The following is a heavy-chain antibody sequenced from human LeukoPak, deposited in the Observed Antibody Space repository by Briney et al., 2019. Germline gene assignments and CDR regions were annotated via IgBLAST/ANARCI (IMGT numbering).Heavy chain of an antibody. CDR3: ATEIVVVVAATEGVGY. CDR2: ISSSSSYI. Sequence: GGSLILSCAASGFTFSSYSMNWVRQAPGKGLEWVSSISSSSSYIYYADSVKGRFTISRDNAKNSLYLQMNSLRAEGTAVYYCATEIVVVVAATEGVGYWGQGTLVTVSS. V-gene: IGHV3-21*01. CDR1: GFTFSSYS. D-gene: IGHD2-15*01. J-gene: IGHJ4*02.